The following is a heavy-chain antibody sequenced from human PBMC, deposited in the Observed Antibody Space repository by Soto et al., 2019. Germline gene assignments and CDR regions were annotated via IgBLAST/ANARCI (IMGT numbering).Heavy chain of an antibody. CDR1: GGSISSSSYY. J-gene: IGHJ4*02. D-gene: IGHD3-10*01. CDR2: IYYSGST. CDR3: ARVGGFGATIIDY. V-gene: IGHV4-39*01. Sequence: PSETLSLSCTVSGGSISSSSYYWGWIRQPPGKGLEWIGSIYYSGSTYYNPSLKSRVTISVDTSKNQFSLKLSSVTAADTAVYYCARVGGFGATIIDYWGQGILVTVSS.